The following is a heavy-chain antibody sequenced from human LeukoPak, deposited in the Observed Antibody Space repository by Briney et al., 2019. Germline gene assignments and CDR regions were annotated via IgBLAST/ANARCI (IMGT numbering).Heavy chain of an antibody. Sequence: PGGSLRLSCAASGFTFSSYSMNWVRQAPGKGLEWVSYISSSSSTIYYADSVKGRFTISRDNAKNSLYLQMNSLRAEDTALYYCAKDITGVGQWLRFDWGQGTLVTVSS. CDR2: ISSSSSTI. V-gene: IGHV3-48*04. D-gene: IGHD6-19*01. CDR3: AKDITGVGQWLRFD. J-gene: IGHJ4*02. CDR1: GFTFSSYS.